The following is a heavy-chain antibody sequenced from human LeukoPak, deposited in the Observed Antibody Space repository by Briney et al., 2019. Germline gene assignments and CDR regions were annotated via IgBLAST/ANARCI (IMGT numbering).Heavy chain of an antibody. V-gene: IGHV3-21*01. J-gene: IGHJ4*02. Sequence: GGSLRLSCAASGFTFRTYTMHWVRQAPGKGLEWVSSISTGSNYIYYADSVKGRFTISRDNAKNSLYLQTNSLLAEDTAVYYCARLFDYGDYRAEPYWGQGTLVTVSS. CDR1: GFTFRTYT. D-gene: IGHD4-17*01. CDR3: ARLFDYGDYRAEPY. CDR2: ISTGSNYI.